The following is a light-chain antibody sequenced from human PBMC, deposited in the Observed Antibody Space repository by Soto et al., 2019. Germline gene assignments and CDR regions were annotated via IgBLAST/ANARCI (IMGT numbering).Light chain of an antibody. CDR3: QQYGGSPIT. CDR1: QSVSSSY. CDR2: GAS. V-gene: IGKV3-20*01. Sequence: EIVLTQSPGTLSLSPGERATLSCRASQSVSSSYLAWYQQKPGQAPRLLIYGASSRATGIPDRFSGSGSATDFTLTISGLEPEDFAVFYCQQYGGSPITFGQGTRLEIK. J-gene: IGKJ5*01.